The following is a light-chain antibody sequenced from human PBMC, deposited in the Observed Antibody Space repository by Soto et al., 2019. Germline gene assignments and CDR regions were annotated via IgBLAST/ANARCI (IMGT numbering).Light chain of an antibody. CDR2: SNN. V-gene: IGLV1-44*01. CDR3: AAWDDSLNGVV. CDR1: SSNIVSNT. Sequence: QSVLTQPPSASGTPGQRVTISCSGSSSNIVSNTVNWYQQLPGTAPKLLIYSNNQRPSGVPDRFSGYKSGTSASLAISGLQSEDEADYYCAAWDDSLNGVVFGGGTKLTVL. J-gene: IGLJ2*01.